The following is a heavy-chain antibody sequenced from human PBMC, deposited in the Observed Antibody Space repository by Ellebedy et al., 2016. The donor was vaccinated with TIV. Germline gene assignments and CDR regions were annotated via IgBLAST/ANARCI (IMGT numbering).Heavy chain of an antibody. CDR2: INTYNGKT. V-gene: IGHV1-18*04. CDR1: GYTFTSYG. J-gene: IGHJ4*02. D-gene: IGHD3-16*01. CDR3: TRDRGSYAYDY. Sequence: AASVKVSCKASGYTFTSYGLSLVRQAPGQGLDWMGWINTYNGKTKFAQKVQGRVTMTTDTSTSTAYMELRSLRSDDTAVYYCTRDRGSYAYDYWGRGTLVTVSS.